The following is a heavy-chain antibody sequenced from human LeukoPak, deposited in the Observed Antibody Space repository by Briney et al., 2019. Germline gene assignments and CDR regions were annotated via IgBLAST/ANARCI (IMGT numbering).Heavy chain of an antibody. CDR2: MYHSGGT. J-gene: IGHJ2*01. V-gene: IGHV4-31*03. Sequence: PSETLSLTCTVSGGSTSSGGYYWSWIRQHPGKGLEWIGYMYHSGGTYYNPSLKSRVTISVDTSKNQFSLKLSSVTAADTAVYYCAREPSWYFDLWGRGTLVTVSS. CDR1: GGSTSSGGYY. CDR3: AREPSWYFDL.